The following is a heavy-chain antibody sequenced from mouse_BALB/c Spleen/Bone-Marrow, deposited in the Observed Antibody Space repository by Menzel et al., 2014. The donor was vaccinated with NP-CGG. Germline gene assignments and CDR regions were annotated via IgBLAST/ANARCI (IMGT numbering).Heavy chain of an antibody. V-gene: IGHV1-67*01. CDR1: GYTFTDYA. D-gene: IGHD1-1*01. J-gene: IGHJ4*01. CDR3: ARSYYGSSFPMDY. Sequence: VMLVESGPELVRPGVSVKISCKGSGYTFTDYAMHWVKQSHAKSLEWIGVISTYSGNTNYNQEFKGKATMTVDKSPSTAYMELARLTSEDSAIYYCARSYYGSSFPMDYWGQGTSVTVSS. CDR2: ISTYSGNT.